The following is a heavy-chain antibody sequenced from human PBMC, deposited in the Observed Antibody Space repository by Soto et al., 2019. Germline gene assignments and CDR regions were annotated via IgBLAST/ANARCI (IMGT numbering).Heavy chain of an antibody. Sequence: QVQLQESGPGLVKPSQTLSLTCTVSGGSITSSGYYWSWIRQHPGEGLEWIGFTSNSGSTSYNPSLKNRVTISVDTYSNQFSLNLKSVTAADTAVYYCARGGGSTKVDYWGQGTLVTVSP. D-gene: IGHD2-2*01. CDR3: ARGGGSTKVDY. V-gene: IGHV4-31*03. CDR2: TSNSGST. CDR1: GGSITSSGYY. J-gene: IGHJ4*02.